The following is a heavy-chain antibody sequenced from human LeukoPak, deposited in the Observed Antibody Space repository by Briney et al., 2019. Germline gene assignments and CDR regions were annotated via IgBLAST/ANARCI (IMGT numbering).Heavy chain of an antibody. CDR1: GYTFTGYY. D-gene: IGHD3-3*01. CDR2: INPNSGGT. CDR3: ARGGKVRFLEWFRHPQIDY. V-gene: IGHV1-2*06. Sequence: ASVKVSSKASGYTFTGYYMHWVRQAPGQGLEWMGRINPNSGGTNYAQKFQDRVTMTRDTSISTAYMELSRLRSDDTAVYYCARGGKVRFLEWFRHPQIDYWGQGTLVTVSS. J-gene: IGHJ4*02.